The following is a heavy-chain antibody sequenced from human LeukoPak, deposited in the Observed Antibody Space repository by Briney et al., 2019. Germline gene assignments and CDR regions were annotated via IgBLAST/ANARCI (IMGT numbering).Heavy chain of an antibody. J-gene: IGHJ5*02. V-gene: IGHV4-59*01. Sequence: SETLSLTCTVSGGSISSYYWSWIRQPPGKGLEWIGYIYYSGSTNYNPSLKSRVTISVDTSKNQFSLKLSSVTAADTAVYYCARYAGKGSTYYDFWSGYNRNWFDPWGQGTLVTGSS. D-gene: IGHD3-3*01. CDR3: ARYAGKGSTYYDFWSGYNRNWFDP. CDR2: IYYSGST. CDR1: GGSISSYY.